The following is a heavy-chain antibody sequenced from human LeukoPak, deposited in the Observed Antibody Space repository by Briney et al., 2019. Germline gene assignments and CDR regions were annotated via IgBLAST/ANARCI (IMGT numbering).Heavy chain of an antibody. D-gene: IGHD1-26*01. V-gene: IGHV3-15*01. J-gene: IGHJ2*01. CDR3: VSGAPLVDL. Sequence: GGSLRLSCAASGFTFSNAWMSWVRQAPGKGLEWVGRVKSKTDGETTDYAAPVKGRFTISRDDSKNTLYLQMNSLKTEDTAVYYCVSGAPLVDLWGRGTLVTVSS. CDR2: VKSKTDGETT. CDR1: GFTFSNAW.